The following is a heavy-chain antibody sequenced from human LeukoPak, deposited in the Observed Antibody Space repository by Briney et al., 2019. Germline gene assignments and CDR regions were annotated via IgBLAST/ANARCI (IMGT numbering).Heavy chain of an antibody. CDR1: GFTFDDYA. CDR3: ARRAGDYSHPYDY. J-gene: IGHJ4*02. V-gene: IGHV3-9*01. Sequence: PGRSLRLSCAASGFTFDDYAMHWVRHAPGKGLEWVSGISWNSGSIVYADSVKGRFTISRDSSKNTLYLQMNSLRAEDTAVYYCARRAGDYSHPYDYWGQGTLVTVSS. CDR2: ISWNSGSI. D-gene: IGHD3-22*01.